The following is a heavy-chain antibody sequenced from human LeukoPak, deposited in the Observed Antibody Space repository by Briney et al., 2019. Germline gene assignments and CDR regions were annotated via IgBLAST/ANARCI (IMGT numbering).Heavy chain of an antibody. V-gene: IGHV3-48*01. J-gene: IGHJ4*02. Sequence: GGSLRLSCTASGFTFSSYSMNWVRQAPGKGLEWISYIRSSSSTIYYADSMKGRFTISRDNSKNTLYLQMNSLRAEDTAVYYCARDRHYDILTGNFEYWGQGALVTVSS. CDR2: IRSSSSTI. D-gene: IGHD3-9*01. CDR1: GFTFSSYS. CDR3: ARDRHYDILTGNFEY.